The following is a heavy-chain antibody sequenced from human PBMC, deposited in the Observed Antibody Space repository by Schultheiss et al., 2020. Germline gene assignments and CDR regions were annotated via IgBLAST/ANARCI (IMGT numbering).Heavy chain of an antibody. CDR1: GYTFTSYG. CDR2: ISPYNGNT. V-gene: IGHV1-18*01. Sequence: ASVKVSCKASGYTFTSYGISWVRQAPGQGLEWMGWISPYNGNTNYAQKLQGRVTMTTDTSTSTAYMELSRLRSDDTAVYYCASDTVIEGGYYYYYGMDVWGQGTTVTVSS. D-gene: IGHD4-11*01. J-gene: IGHJ6*02. CDR3: ASDTVIEGGYYYYYGMDV.